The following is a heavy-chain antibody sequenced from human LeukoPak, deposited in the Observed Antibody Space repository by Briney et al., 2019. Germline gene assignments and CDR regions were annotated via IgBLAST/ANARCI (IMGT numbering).Heavy chain of an antibody. Sequence: SGTLSLTCTVSGGSISSDYWSWGGRPPGKGRGGRGCIYYSGSTNSNPPLNIHVTMSVATSKTHFSLKLSSVTAADTAIYYCARGAVAGTRAWFDPWGQGTLVTVSS. V-gene: IGHV4-59*01. J-gene: IGHJ5*02. D-gene: IGHD6-19*01. CDR3: ARGAVAGTRAWFDP. CDR1: GGSISSDY. CDR2: IYYSGST.